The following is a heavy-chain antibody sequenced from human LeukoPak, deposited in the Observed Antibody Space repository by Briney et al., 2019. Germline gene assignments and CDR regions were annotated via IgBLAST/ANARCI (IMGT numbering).Heavy chain of an antibody. J-gene: IGHJ6*02. CDR1: GFTFSSYA. D-gene: IGHD3-3*01. V-gene: IGHV3-33*08. Sequence: GGSLRLSWAASGFTFSSYAMHWVRQAPGKGLEWVAVMWYDGSNKYYADSVKGRFTISRDNSKNTLYLQMNSLRAEDTAVYYCARDIEDFWSGYYYYYYGMDVWGQGTTVTVSS. CDR3: ARDIEDFWSGYYYYYYGMDV. CDR2: MWYDGSNK.